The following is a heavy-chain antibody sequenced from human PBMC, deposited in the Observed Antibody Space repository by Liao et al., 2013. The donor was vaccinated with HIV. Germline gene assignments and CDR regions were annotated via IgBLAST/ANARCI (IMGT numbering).Heavy chain of an antibody. V-gene: IGHV4-4*07. J-gene: IGHJ4*02. D-gene: IGHD3-10*01. CDR2: IYSSGSA. Sequence: QVQLQESGPGLVKPSETLSLTCTVSGGSISSYYWSWIRQPAGKGLEWIGRIYSSGSANYNPSLKSRVSILVDTSNNQYSLKLTYMTAADTAMYYCARYHAGTFDYWGPGTLVTVSS. CDR1: GGSISSYY. CDR3: ARYHAGTFDY.